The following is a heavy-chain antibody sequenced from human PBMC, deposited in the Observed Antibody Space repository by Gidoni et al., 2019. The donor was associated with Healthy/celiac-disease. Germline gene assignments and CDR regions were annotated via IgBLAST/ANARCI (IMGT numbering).Heavy chain of an antibody. CDR1: GFTFDDYA. Sequence: EVQLVESGGGVVQPGGSLRLSCAASGFTFDDYAMHWVRQAPGKGLGGVSRMSGDGGSTYYADSVKGRFTISRDNSKNSLYLQMNSLRTEDTALYYCAKDYYYYGMDVWGQGTTVTVSS. J-gene: IGHJ6*02. CDR3: AKDYYYYGMDV. V-gene: IGHV3-43*02. CDR2: MSGDGGST.